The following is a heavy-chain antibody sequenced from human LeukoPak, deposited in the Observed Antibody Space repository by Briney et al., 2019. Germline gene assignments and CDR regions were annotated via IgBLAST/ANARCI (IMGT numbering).Heavy chain of an antibody. CDR1: GYSISSGYY. J-gene: IGHJ4*02. Sequence: SETLSLTCAVSGYSISSGYYWGWIRQPPGKGLEWIGSIYHSGSTYYNPSLKSRVTISVDTSKNQFSLKLSSVTAADTAVYYCAREGGYCSSTSCSFDYWGQGTLVTVPS. D-gene: IGHD2-2*01. V-gene: IGHV4-38-2*02. CDR3: AREGGYCSSTSCSFDY. CDR2: IYHSGST.